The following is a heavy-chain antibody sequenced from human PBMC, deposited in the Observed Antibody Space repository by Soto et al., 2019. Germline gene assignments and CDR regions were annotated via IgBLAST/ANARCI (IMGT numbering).Heavy chain of an antibody. J-gene: IGHJ3*02. D-gene: IGHD6-19*01. CDR3: ARPLYSSGWYVGAFDT. Sequence: ASVKVSCKASGGTFSSYAISWVRQAPGQGLEWMGGIIPIFGTANYAQKFQGRVTITADESTSTAYMELSSLRSEDTAVYYCARPLYSSGWYVGAFDTWGQGTMVTVSS. V-gene: IGHV1-69*13. CDR2: IIPIFGTA. CDR1: GGTFSSYA.